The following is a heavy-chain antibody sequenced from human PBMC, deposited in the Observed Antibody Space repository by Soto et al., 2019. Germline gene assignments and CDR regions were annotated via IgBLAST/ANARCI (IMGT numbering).Heavy chain of an antibody. CDR3: ARHSGGTVSDFDY. Sequence: SETLSLTCTVSGGSISSYYWSWIRQPPGKGLEWIGYIYYSGSTNYNPSLKSRVTISVDTSKNQFSLKLSSVTAADTAVYYCARHSGGTVSDFDYWGQGTLVTVSS. V-gene: IGHV4-59*08. CDR1: GGSISSYY. D-gene: IGHD3-16*01. J-gene: IGHJ4*02. CDR2: IYYSGST.